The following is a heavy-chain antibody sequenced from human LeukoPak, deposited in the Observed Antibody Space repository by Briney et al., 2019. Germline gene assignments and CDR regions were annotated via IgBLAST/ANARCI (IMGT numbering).Heavy chain of an antibody. J-gene: IGHJ4*02. CDR2: ISGSGGST. V-gene: IGHV3-23*01. CDR3: AKVLRDGYNFESFDY. CDR1: GFTFSSYS. D-gene: IGHD5-24*01. Sequence: GGSLRLSCAASGFTFSSYSMNWVRQAPGKGLEWVSAISGSGGSTYYADSVKGRFTISRDNSKNTLYLQMDSLRAEDTAVYYCAKVLRDGYNFESFDYWGQGTLVTVSS.